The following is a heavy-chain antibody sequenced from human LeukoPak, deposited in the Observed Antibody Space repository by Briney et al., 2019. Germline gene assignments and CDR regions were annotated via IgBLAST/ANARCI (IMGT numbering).Heavy chain of an antibody. CDR2: INPSGCST. D-gene: IGHD4-17*01. J-gene: IGHJ1*01. CDR3: ARATFSIRGGDYDPTEYFQH. V-gene: IGHV1-46*01. Sequence: GASVKVSCKACGYTFTCYYMYWVRLAPGQGRKWPGIINPSGCSTSYAQKFQCRVTMSRDMSTSTVYMELSRLRSDDTAVYYCARATFSIRGGDYDPTEYFQHWGQGTLVTVYS. CDR1: GYTFTCYY.